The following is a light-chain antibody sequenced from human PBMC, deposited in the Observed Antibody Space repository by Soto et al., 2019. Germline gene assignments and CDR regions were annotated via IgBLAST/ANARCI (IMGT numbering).Light chain of an antibody. J-gene: IGLJ2*01. CDR2: LNSDGTY. V-gene: IGLV4-69*01. CDR1: SGNTTFA. CDR3: QTWGPGIHV. Sequence: QSVLTQSPSASASLGASVKLTCTLSSGNTTFAIAWHQQLPEKGPRFLMKLNSDGTYAKGDGIPDRFSGSSSGTERYLTISSLQSDDEADYHCQTWGPGIHVFGGGTKVTVL.